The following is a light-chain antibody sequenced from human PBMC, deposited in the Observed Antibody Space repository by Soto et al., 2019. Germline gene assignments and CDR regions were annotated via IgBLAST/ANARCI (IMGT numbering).Light chain of an antibody. J-gene: IGKJ1*01. V-gene: IGKV3-11*01. CDR2: QAS. CDR1: QYINTR. Sequence: EIVLTQSPATVSSFPGDRVTLSCRASQYINTRLAWYQHRPGQSPRLLIYQASLRAAGIPARFSASGSGTDFTLTISSVQPEDFALYYCHQRQSWPRTFGQGTKVDIK. CDR3: HQRQSWPRT.